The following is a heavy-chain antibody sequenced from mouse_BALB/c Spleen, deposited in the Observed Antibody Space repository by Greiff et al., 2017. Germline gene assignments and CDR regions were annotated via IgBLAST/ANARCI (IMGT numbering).Heavy chain of an antibody. J-gene: IGHJ3*01. CDR3: ASLDYYGSSRGFAY. CDR2: ISSGSSTI. CDR1: GFTFSSFG. D-gene: IGHD1-1*01. V-gene: IGHV5-17*02. Sequence: EVKLVESGGGLVQPGGSRKLSCAASGFTFSSFGMHWVRQAPEKGLEWVAYISSGSSTIYYADTVKGRFTISRDNPKNTLFLQMTSLRSEDTAMYYCASLDYYGSSRGFAYWGQGTLVTVSA.